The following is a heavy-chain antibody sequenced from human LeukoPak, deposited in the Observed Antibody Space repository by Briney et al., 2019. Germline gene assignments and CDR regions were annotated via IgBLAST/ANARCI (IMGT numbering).Heavy chain of an antibody. Sequence: GGSLRLSCAASGFTFDDYAMHWVRQAPGKGLEWVSGISWNSGSIGYADSVKGRFTISRDNAKNPLYLQMNSLRAEDTALYYCAKSVVRGVSGGMDVWGQGTTVTVSS. J-gene: IGHJ6*02. D-gene: IGHD3-10*01. CDR2: ISWNSGSI. V-gene: IGHV3-9*01. CDR3: AKSVVRGVSGGMDV. CDR1: GFTFDDYA.